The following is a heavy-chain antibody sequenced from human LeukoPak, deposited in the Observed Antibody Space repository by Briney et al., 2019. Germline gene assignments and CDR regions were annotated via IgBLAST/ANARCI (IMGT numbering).Heavy chain of an antibody. D-gene: IGHD1-26*01. CDR3: ARGRDLLPTPDFDY. CDR1: GGSISSYY. CDR2: IYYSGST. J-gene: IGHJ4*02. V-gene: IGHV4-59*01. Sequence: KPSETLSLTCTVSGGSISSYYWSWIRQPPGKGLEWIGYIYYSGSTNYNPSLKSRVTISVDTSKNQFSLKLSSVTAADTAEYYCARGRDLLPTPDFDYWGQGTLVTVSS.